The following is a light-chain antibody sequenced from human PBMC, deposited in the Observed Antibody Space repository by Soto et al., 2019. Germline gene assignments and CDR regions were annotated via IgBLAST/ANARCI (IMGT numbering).Light chain of an antibody. CDR2: KVS. J-gene: IGKJ1*01. Sequence: VVMTQSPLSQPVTLGQPASISCRSSQSLIYSGGNTYLNWFQQRPGQSPRRLIYKVSNRDSGVPDRFSGSGSGTDFTLKISRVEAEDVGVYYCMQGTHWPPVPWTFGQGTKVDIK. V-gene: IGKV2-30*01. CDR3: MQGTHWPPVPWT. CDR1: QSLIYSGGNTY.